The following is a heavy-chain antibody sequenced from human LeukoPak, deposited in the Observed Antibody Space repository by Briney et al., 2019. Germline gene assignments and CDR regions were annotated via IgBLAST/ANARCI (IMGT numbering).Heavy chain of an antibody. V-gene: IGHV1-2*06. J-gene: IGHJ5*02. D-gene: IGHD3-10*01. CDR2: INPNSGGT. CDR3: AREFDEGTVRGFDP. Sequence: GASVKVSCKASGYTFTGYYMHWVRQAPGQGLEWMGRINPNSGGTNYAQKFQGRVTMTRDTSISTAYMELSRLRSDDKAVYYCAREFDEGTVRGFDPWGQGTLVTVSS. CDR1: GYTFTGYY.